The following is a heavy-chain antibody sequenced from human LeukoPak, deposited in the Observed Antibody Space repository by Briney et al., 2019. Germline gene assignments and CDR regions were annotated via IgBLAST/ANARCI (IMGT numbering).Heavy chain of an antibody. CDR2: IYYSGST. CDR3: ARTRTLRSSTSCYGGWFDP. Sequence: SETLSLTCTVSGGSISSHYWSWIRQPPGKGLEWIGYIYYSGSTNYNPSLKSRVTISVDTSKNQFSLKLSSVTAADTAVYYCARTRTLRSSTSCYGGWFDPWGQGTLVTVSS. J-gene: IGHJ5*02. D-gene: IGHD2-2*01. CDR1: GGSISSHY. V-gene: IGHV4-59*11.